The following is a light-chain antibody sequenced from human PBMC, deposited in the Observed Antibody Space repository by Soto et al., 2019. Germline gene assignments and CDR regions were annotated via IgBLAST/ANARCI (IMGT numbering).Light chain of an antibody. V-gene: IGKV1-5*01. CDR3: QQRGT. CDR2: DAS. Sequence: DIQMTQSPSTLSASVGDRVTITCRASQSISSWLAWYQQKPGKAPKLLIYDASSLESGVPSRFSGSGSGTEFTLTIGSLQPEDFATYYCQQRGTFGQGTKVDIK. CDR1: QSISSW. J-gene: IGKJ1*01.